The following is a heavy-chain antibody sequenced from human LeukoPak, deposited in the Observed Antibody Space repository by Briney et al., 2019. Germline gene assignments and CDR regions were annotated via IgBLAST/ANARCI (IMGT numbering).Heavy chain of an antibody. CDR2: IYYSGST. V-gene: IGHV4-39*01. CDR1: GGSISSSSSY. D-gene: IGHD2-21*02. J-gene: IGHJ4*02. Sequence: SETLSLTCTVSGGSISSSSSYWGWIRQSPGKGLEWIGSIYYSGSTYYNTSLKSRVTVSVDTSKNQFSLKLSSVTAADTAVYYCAKVAATAISYFDYWGQGTLVTVSS. CDR3: AKVAATAISYFDY.